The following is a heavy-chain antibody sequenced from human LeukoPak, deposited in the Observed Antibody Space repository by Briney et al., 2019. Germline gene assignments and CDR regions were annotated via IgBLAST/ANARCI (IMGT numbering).Heavy chain of an antibody. V-gene: IGHV3-23*01. D-gene: IGHD2-21*02. CDR3: AKRSAYCGGDCYSDY. Sequence: QPGGSLRLSCAASGFTFSSYAMSWVRQAPGKGLDWVSAISGSGGSTYYADSVKGRFTISRDNSKNTLYVQMNSLRAEDTAVYYCAKRSAYCGGDCYSDYWGQGTLVTVSS. CDR2: ISGSGGST. J-gene: IGHJ4*02. CDR1: GFTFSSYA.